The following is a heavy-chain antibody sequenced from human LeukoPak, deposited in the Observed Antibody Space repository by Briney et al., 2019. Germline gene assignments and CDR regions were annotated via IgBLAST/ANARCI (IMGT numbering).Heavy chain of an antibody. Sequence: PGGSLRLSCAASGFILSDHYMDWVRQAPGKGLEWVGRIRHKADGYTTEYAASVKGRFSISRVDSKNSLYLQMNSLRAEDTAVYYCARDGWEGSSGYDRPVFDYWGQGTLVTVSS. D-gene: IGHD3-22*01. CDR3: ARDGWEGSSGYDRPVFDY. CDR2: IRHKADGYTT. J-gene: IGHJ4*02. CDR1: GFILSDHY. V-gene: IGHV3-72*01.